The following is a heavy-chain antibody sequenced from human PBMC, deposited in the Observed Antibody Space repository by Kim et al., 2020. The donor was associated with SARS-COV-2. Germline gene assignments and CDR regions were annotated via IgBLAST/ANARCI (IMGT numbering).Heavy chain of an antibody. CDR2: FDPEDGET. CDR3: ATGRVAGPPTWFDP. J-gene: IGHJ5*02. Sequence: ASVKVSCKVSGYTLTELSMHWVRQAPGKGLEWMGGFDPEDGETIYAQKFQGRVTMTEDTSTDTAYMELSSLRSADTAVYSCATGRVAGPPTWFDPWGQGTLVTASS. D-gene: IGHD2-15*01. V-gene: IGHV1-24*01. CDR1: GYTLTELS.